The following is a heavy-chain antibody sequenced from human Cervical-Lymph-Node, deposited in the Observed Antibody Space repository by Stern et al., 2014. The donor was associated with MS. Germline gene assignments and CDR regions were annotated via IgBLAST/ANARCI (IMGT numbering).Heavy chain of an antibody. J-gene: IGHJ4*02. D-gene: IGHD3-10*02. CDR3: MVGRSGIEGPFDF. V-gene: IGHV1-69*01. CDR1: GGTFSIYG. Sequence: VQLVQSGPEVKKPGSSVNVSCKASGGTFSIYGIRWVRQAPGQGLEWMGGIIPVVGTTKYAQKFQGRVTITADGSTSTAYLEMSGLRSDDTALYYCMVGRSGIEGPFDFWGQGSLVIVSS. CDR2: IIPVVGTT.